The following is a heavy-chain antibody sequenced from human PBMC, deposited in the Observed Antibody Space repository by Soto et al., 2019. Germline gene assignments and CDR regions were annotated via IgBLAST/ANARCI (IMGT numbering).Heavy chain of an antibody. J-gene: IGHJ5*02. CDR1: GGTFSSYA. D-gene: IGHD3-3*01. V-gene: IGHV1-69*13. CDR2: IIPIFGTA. Sequence: SVKVSCKASGGTFSSYAISWVRQAPGQGLEWMGGIIPIFGTANYAQKFQGRVTITADESTSTAYMELSSLRSEDTAVYYCARESPSSITIFGVVRWFDPWGQGTLVTVSS. CDR3: ARESPSSITIFGVVRWFDP.